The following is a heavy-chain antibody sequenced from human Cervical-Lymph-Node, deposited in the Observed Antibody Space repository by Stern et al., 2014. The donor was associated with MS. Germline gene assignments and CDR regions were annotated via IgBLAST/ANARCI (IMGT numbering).Heavy chain of an antibody. CDR3: AKKSVGTTGTTTAFDY. Sequence: MQLVESGGGVVQPGTSLRLSCAVSGFTFSNYGMHWVRQAPGQGLEWVAVISYDAGVKFYADCVKGRFTISRDTPKNTMYLQLNSLKVEDTAVYFCAKKSVGTTGTTTAFDYWGQGTLVTVSS. V-gene: IGHV3-30*18. CDR2: ISYDAGVK. CDR1: GFTFSNYG. J-gene: IGHJ4*02. D-gene: IGHD1-1*01.